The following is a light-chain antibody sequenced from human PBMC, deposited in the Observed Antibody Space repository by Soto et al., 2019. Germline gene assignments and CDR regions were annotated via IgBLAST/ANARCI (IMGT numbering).Light chain of an antibody. CDR3: QSYDSSLSGYV. J-gene: IGLJ1*01. Sequence: QSVLTQPPSVSGAPGQSGSISCTWISSNIGAGYDVHWYQQLPGTAPKLLIYGNSNRPSGVPDRFSGSKSGTSASLAITGLQAEDEADYYCQSYDSSLSGYVFGTGTKVTLL. CDR2: GNS. CDR1: SSNIGAGYD. V-gene: IGLV1-40*01.